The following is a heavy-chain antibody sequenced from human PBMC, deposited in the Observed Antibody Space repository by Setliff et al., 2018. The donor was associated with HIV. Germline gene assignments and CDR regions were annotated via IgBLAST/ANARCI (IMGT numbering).Heavy chain of an antibody. V-gene: IGHV4-61*09. D-gene: IGHD6-6*01. CDR2: IYVGGSV. CDR3: ARVRGGSSRGFLDY. J-gene: IGHJ4*02. Sequence: SETLSLTCTVSGGSMSSDSYSWTWLRQPAGKGPELIGHIYVGGSVIYNPSLKSRLTISMDTSKNQFSLRLSSVTAADTAVYYCARVRGGSSRGFLDYWGLGTLVTVSS. CDR1: GGSMSSDSYS.